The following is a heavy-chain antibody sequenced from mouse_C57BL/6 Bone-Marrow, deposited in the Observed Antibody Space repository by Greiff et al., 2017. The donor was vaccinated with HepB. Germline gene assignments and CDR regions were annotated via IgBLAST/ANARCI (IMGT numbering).Heavy chain of an antibody. Sequence: VQGVESGPGLVQPSQSLSITCPVSGFSLTSYGVHGVRQSPGKGLEWLGVIWSGGSTDYNAAFISRLSISKDNSKSQVFFKMNSLQADDTAIYYCARNTGGYWYFDVWGTGTTVTVSS. CDR1: GFSLTSYG. CDR3: ARNTGGYWYFDV. J-gene: IGHJ1*03. V-gene: IGHV2-2*01. D-gene: IGHD1-1*01. CDR2: IWSGGST.